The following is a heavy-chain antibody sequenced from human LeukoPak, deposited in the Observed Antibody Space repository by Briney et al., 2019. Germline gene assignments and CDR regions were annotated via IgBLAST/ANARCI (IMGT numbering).Heavy chain of an antibody. CDR3: ARAGSYSSSWYGAFDI. Sequence: GGSLRLSCAASGFTFSSYGMHWVRQAPGKGLEWVAVISYDGSNKYYADSVKGRFTISRDNSKNTLYLQMNSPRAEDTAVYYCARAGSYSSSWYGAFDIWGQGTMVTVSS. V-gene: IGHV3-30*03. D-gene: IGHD6-13*01. J-gene: IGHJ3*02. CDR2: ISYDGSNK. CDR1: GFTFSSYG.